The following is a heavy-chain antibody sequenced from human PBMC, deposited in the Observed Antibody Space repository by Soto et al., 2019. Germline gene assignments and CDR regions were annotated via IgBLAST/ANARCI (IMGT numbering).Heavy chain of an antibody. CDR1: GFTVSSTY. CDR3: ARDQPGLYDILTGYPSAYGMDV. J-gene: IGHJ6*02. Sequence: NPGGSLRLSCNASGFTVSSTYMSWVRQAPGMGLEWVSSISSSSSYIYYADSVKGRFTISRDNAKNSLYLEMNSLRAEDTAVYYCARDQPGLYDILTGYPSAYGMDVWGQGTTVTVSS. V-gene: IGHV3-21*01. D-gene: IGHD3-9*01. CDR2: ISSSSSYI.